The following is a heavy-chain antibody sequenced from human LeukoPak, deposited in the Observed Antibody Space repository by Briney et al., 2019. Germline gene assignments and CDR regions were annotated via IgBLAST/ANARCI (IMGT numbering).Heavy chain of an antibody. J-gene: IGHJ4*02. CDR3: AKLQGRPGTHYFDY. CDR1: GFTFSSYA. V-gene: IGHV3-23*01. CDR2: ISGSGGST. Sequence: PGGSLRLSCAASGFTFSSYAMSWVRQAPGKGLGWVSAISGSGGSTYYADSVKGRFTISRDNSKNTLYLQMNSLRAEDTAVYYCAKLQGRPGTHYFDYWGQGTLVTVSS. D-gene: IGHD1-1*01.